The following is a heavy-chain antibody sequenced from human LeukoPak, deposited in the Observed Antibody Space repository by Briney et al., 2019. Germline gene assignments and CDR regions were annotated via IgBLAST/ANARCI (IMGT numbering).Heavy chain of an antibody. J-gene: IGHJ4*02. D-gene: IGHD6-25*01. CDR3: ARGSVRGYSSVNYYFDY. CDR1: GYTFTSYY. Sequence: GASVKVSCKASGYTFTSYYMHWVRQAPGQGLEWMGIINPSGGSTSYAQKFQGRVTMTRDTSTSTVYMELSSLRSEDTAVYYCARGSVRGYSSVNYYFDYWGQGTLVTVSS. V-gene: IGHV1-46*01. CDR2: INPSGGST.